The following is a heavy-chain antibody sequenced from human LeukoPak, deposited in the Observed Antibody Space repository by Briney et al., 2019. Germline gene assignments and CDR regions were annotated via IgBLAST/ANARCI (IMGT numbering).Heavy chain of an antibody. CDR2: IYYSGST. V-gene: IGHV4-39*01. CDR3: ARQNSSSWYY. CDR1: GGSISSSSYY. Sequence: SETLSLTCTVSGGSISSSSYYWGWIRQPPGKGLEWIGSIYYSGSTYYNPSLKSRVTISVDTSKNQFSPKLSSVTAADTAVYYCARQNSSSWYYWGQGTLVTVSS. D-gene: IGHD6-13*01. J-gene: IGHJ4*02.